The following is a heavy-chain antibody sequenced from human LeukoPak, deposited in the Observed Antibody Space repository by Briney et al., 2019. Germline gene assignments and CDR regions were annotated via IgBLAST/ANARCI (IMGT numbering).Heavy chain of an antibody. Sequence: ASVKLSCNASGYTFTSYGISWVRQAPGQGLEWMGWISAYNGNTNYAQKLQGRVTMTTDTSTSTAYMELRSLRSDDTAVYYCARDDRRYCSGGSCYSAEDNFDYWGQGTLVTVSS. V-gene: IGHV1-18*01. J-gene: IGHJ4*02. D-gene: IGHD2-15*01. CDR2: ISAYNGNT. CDR1: GYTFTSYG. CDR3: ARDDRRYCSGGSCYSAEDNFDY.